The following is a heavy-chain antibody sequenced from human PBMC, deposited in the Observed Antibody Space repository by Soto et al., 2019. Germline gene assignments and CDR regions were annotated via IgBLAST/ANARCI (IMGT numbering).Heavy chain of an antibody. Sequence: QVQLVESGEGVVEPGRPLRLSCAASGFTFSSYAMHWVRQAPGKGLEWVAVIPYDGRNKYYADSVKGRFTISRDNSKNTLYLQMNSLRAEDTAVYYCARSRRERLSLLDYWGQGTLVTVSS. CDR3: ARSRRERLSLLDY. J-gene: IGHJ4*02. CDR2: IPYDGRNK. CDR1: GFTFSSYA. D-gene: IGHD1-26*01. V-gene: IGHV3-30-3*01.